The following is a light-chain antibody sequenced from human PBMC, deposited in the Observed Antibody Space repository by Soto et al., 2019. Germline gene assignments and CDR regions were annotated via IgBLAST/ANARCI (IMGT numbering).Light chain of an antibody. V-gene: IGKV1-5*03. CDR3: QQYNSHSYT. Sequence: DIQMTQSPSILSASVGDRVTIACRASQSISSYLAWYQQKPGKAPNLLIYKASNLASGVPSRFTGGGSGTDFTLTINSLQPDDSATYFCQQYNSHSYTFGQGTKLEIK. CDR2: KAS. J-gene: IGKJ2*01. CDR1: QSISSY.